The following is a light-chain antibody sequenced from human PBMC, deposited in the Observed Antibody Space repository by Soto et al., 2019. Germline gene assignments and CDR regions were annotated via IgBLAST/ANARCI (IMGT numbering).Light chain of an antibody. Sequence: EIVLTQSPGTLSLSPGERATLSCRASQSVSSGYLAWYQQKPGQAPRLLISGASSRATGIPDRFSGSGSGTDFPLTISRLEPEDFAVYYLQPEGYFPPTFRGGNKVEIK. V-gene: IGKV3-20*01. CDR2: GAS. CDR3: QPEGYFPPT. CDR1: QSVSSGY. J-gene: IGKJ4*01.